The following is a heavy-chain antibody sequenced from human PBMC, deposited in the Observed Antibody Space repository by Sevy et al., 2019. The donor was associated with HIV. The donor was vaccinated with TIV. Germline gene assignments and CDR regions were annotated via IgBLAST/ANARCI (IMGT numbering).Heavy chain of an antibody. CDR2: IYYSGST. CDR3: ARGYVRGGYYFDY. V-gene: IGHV4-31*03. Sequence: SETLSLTCTVSGGSISSGGYYWSWSRQHPGKGLEWIGYIYYSGSTYYNPSLKSRVTISVDTSKNQFSLKLSSVTAADTAVYYYARGYVRGGYYFDYWGQGTLVTVSS. J-gene: IGHJ4*02. D-gene: IGHD3-10*01. CDR1: GGSISSGGYY.